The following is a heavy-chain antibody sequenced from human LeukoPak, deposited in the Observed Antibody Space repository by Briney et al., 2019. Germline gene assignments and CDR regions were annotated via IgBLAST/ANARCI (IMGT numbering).Heavy chain of an antibody. D-gene: IGHD3-22*01. CDR3: ARGPYSYDSSGAFDI. J-gene: IGHJ3*02. CDR2: IHTSGNI. Sequence: SETLSLTCTVSGGSISRGSYCWSWIRQPAGKGLEWIGHIHTSGNINYNPSLKSRVTISVDTSKNQFSLKLSSVTAADTAVYFCARGPYSYDSSGAFDIWGQGTMVTVSS. V-gene: IGHV4-61*09. CDR1: GGSISRGSYC.